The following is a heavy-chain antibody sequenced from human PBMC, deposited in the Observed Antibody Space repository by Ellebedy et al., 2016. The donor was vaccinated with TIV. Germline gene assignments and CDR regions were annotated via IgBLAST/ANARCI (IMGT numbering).Heavy chain of an antibody. CDR3: ARGGSSNWYEAFDF. D-gene: IGHD6-13*01. CDR2: INPNSGGT. Sequence: AASVKVSCKASGYTFTNYYLHWARQAPGQGLEWLGWINPNSGGTNFAQKFQGWVTLTRDTTITTGYMELSSLTSDDTATAVFYCARGGSSNWYEAFDFWGQGTLVTASS. J-gene: IGHJ4*02. V-gene: IGHV1-2*04. CDR1: GYTFTNYY.